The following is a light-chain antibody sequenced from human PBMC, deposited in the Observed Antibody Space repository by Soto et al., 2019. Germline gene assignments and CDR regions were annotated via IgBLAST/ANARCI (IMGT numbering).Light chain of an antibody. CDR3: QSYDSSLSGSRV. Sequence: QSVLTQPPSVSGAPGQRVTISCTRSSSNIGAGYDVHWYQQLPGTAPKLLIYGNSNRPSGVPDRFSGSKSGTSASLAITGLQAEDEADYYCQSYDSSLSGSRVFGGGPSSPS. V-gene: IGLV1-40*01. CDR1: SSNIGAGYD. J-gene: IGLJ2*01. CDR2: GNS.